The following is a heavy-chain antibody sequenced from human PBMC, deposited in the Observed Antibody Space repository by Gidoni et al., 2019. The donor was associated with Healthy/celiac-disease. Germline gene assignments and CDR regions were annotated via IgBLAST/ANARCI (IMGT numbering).Heavy chain of an antibody. CDR1: GFYSSSYV. Sequence: EVQLLESGGGLVQPGGSLRLSCAASGFYSSSYVMSWVRQAPGKGMEWVSAISGSGGRTYYADSVKGRFTISRDNAKNTLYLQMNSLRAEDTAVYYCAKFLNRRRDGYPGGAFDIWGQGTMVTVSS. J-gene: IGHJ3*02. D-gene: IGHD5-12*01. CDR3: AKFLNRRRDGYPGGAFDI. CDR2: ISGSGGRT. V-gene: IGHV3-23*01.